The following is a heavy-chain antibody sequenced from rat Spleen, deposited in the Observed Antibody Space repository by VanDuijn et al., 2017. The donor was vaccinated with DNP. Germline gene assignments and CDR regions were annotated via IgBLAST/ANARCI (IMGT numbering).Heavy chain of an antibody. J-gene: IGHJ2*01. CDR3: ARHVLPLRVWDY. Sequence: EVQLVESGGGLVQSGRSLKLSCTASGFTFSDYYMAWVRQAPTKGLEWVAYISFDGGSTYNGDSVRGRFTISRDIAKSTLYLQMNNLRSEDMATYYCARHVLPLRVWDYWGQGVMVTVSS. V-gene: IGHV5-22*01. D-gene: IGHD1-4*01. CDR1: GFTFSDYY. CDR2: ISFDGGST.